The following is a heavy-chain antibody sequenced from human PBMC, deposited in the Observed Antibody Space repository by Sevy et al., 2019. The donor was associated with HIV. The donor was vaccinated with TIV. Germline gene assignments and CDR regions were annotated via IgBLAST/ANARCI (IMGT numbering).Heavy chain of an antibody. Sequence: GGSLRLSCAASGFTVSSNYMSWVRQAPGKGLEWVSVIYSGGSTYYADSVKGRFTISRDNSTNTLYLQMNSLRAEDTAVYYCARARDYYDISGYYRYFDYWGQGTLVTVSS. CDR1: GFTVSSNY. V-gene: IGHV3-53*01. J-gene: IGHJ4*02. CDR3: ARARDYYDISGYYRYFDY. CDR2: IYSGGST. D-gene: IGHD3-22*01.